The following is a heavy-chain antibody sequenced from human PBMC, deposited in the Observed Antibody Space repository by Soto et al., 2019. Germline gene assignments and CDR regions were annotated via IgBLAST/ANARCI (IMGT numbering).Heavy chain of an antibody. Sequence: QLPLVQSGAEMKKPGASVNVSCKASSYTFTSYTVSWVRQAPGQGLEWMGWISSYNDDSNYAQKFQDRVAMTIDTSTSTAYMELMSLTSDDTAVYYCARGGYYYDSSGYYSFDAFDIWGQGTMVTVSS. CDR1: SYTFTSYT. V-gene: IGHV1-18*04. CDR2: ISSYNDDS. J-gene: IGHJ3*02. D-gene: IGHD3-22*01. CDR3: ARGGYYYDSSGYYSFDAFDI.